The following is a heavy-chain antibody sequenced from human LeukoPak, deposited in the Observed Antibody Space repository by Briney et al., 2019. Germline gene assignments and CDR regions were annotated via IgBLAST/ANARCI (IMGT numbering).Heavy chain of an antibody. D-gene: IGHD1-26*01. CDR2: INSDGSTT. J-gene: IGHJ4*02. Sequence: GGSLRLSCAASGFTFSSSWMYWVRQAPGKGLVWVTRINSDGSTTNYADSVKGRFTISRDNAKNTLYLQLNSLRAEDTAVYLCASLRGGSHDYWGQGTLVTVSS. V-gene: IGHV3-74*01. CDR3: ASLRGGSHDY. CDR1: GFTFSSSW.